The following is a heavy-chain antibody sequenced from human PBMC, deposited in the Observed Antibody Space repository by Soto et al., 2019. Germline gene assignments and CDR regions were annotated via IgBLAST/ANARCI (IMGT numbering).Heavy chain of an antibody. CDR3: ATGRDDNSDRYFGLVXES. Sequence: SETLSLTCIVSGDSITSHLWTWIRQPPGKGLERIGLMHYSGNTNFNPSLKSRVTMFLDTSKNLFSLKLSSVTAADTAVYYCATGRDDNSDRYFGLVXESWGQGTLVTVS. J-gene: IGHJ4*02. CDR1: GDSITSHL. V-gene: IGHV4-59*11. D-gene: IGHD3-16*02. CDR2: MHYSGNT.